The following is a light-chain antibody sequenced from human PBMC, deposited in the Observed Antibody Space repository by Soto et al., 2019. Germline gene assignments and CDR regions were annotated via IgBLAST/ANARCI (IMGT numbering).Light chain of an antibody. J-gene: IGLJ1*01. V-gene: IGLV2-14*01. CDR3: FSFKTTSTHV. CDR2: EVN. Sequence: QSALTQPASLSGSPGPSITISCTGTSSDIGAYDYVSWFQQHPGKAPKLMISEVNNRPSGVSNRFSGSKSGNTAYLTISGLQVEDEAAYFCFSFKTTSTHVFGTGTKVTVL. CDR1: SSDIGAYDY.